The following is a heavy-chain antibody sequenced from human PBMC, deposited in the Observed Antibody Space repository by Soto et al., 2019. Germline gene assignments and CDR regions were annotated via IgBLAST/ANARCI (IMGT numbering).Heavy chain of an antibody. CDR3: AREEIAVAANDY. CDR2: INHSGST. Sequence: PSETLSLTCAVSDVSFRGYYRSWIRQPPGKGLEWIGEINHSGSTNYNPSLKSRITISVDTSKNQFSLKLSSVTAADTAVYYCAREEIAVAANDYWGQGTLVTVSS. D-gene: IGHD6-19*01. V-gene: IGHV4-34*01. CDR1: DVSFRGYY. J-gene: IGHJ4*02.